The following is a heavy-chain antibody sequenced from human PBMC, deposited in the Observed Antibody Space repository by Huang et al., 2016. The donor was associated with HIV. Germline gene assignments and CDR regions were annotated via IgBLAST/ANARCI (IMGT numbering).Heavy chain of an antibody. V-gene: IGHV4-30-4*08. D-gene: IGHD3-22*01. CDR2: IYYMCST. CDR3: GRFSYYSDSTISQYLQL. J-gene: IGHJ1*01. CDR1: GGSISSGGYY. Sequence: QVHLQESGPGLVKPSQTLSLTCTVSGGSISSGGYYWTWIRQPPGKGLEWIGYIYYMCSTYYNPSLKSRVNISVDTSKNQFSLKVTSMTAADTAVYYCGRFSYYSDSTISQYLQLWGQGALVTVSS.